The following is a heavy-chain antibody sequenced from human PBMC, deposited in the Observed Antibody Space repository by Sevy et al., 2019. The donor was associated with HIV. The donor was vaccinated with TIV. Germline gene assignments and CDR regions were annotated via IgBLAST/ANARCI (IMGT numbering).Heavy chain of an antibody. Sequence: SETLSLTCSVSGGSIVSSSHYWGWIRQPPGKGLEWLGRIYYSGDTYYNPSLNGRLPISIGTSKNQFSLNLRSVTAADTAIYYCAREAGGYDYDYRMDVWGQGTTVTVSS. CDR2: IYYSGDT. CDR1: GGSIVSSSHY. V-gene: IGHV4-39*02. D-gene: IGHD5-12*01. CDR3: AREAGGYDYDYRMDV. J-gene: IGHJ6*02.